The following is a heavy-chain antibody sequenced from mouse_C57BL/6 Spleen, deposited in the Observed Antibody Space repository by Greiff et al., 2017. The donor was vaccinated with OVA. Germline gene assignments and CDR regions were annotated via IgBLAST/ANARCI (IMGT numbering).Heavy chain of an antibody. J-gene: IGHJ1*03. CDR3: ARRYDGRSYGWYFDV. V-gene: IGHV1-9*01. D-gene: IGHD1-1*01. CDR2: IVPGGGST. Sequence: QVQLQQSGAELMKPGASVKLSCKATGYTFTGYWIEWVKQRPGHGLEWIGEIVPGGGSTNYNEKFKGKATFTVDTSSNTAYMQLSSLTTEDSATDDCARRYDGRSYGWYFDVWGTGTTVTVSA. CDR1: GYTFTGYW.